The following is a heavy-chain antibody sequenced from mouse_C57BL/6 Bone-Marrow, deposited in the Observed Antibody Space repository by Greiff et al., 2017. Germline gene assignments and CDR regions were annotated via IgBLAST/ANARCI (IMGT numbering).Heavy chain of an antibody. Sequence: QVQLQQPGAELVMPGASVKLSCKASGYTFTSYWMHWVKQRPGQGLEWIGEIGPSDSYTNYNQKFKGKSTLTVDKSSSTAYMQLSSLTSEDSAVYYCARESNYAMDYWGQGTSVTVSS. CDR3: ARESNYAMDY. J-gene: IGHJ4*01. V-gene: IGHV1-69*01. D-gene: IGHD5-1*01. CDR1: GYTFTSYW. CDR2: IGPSDSYT.